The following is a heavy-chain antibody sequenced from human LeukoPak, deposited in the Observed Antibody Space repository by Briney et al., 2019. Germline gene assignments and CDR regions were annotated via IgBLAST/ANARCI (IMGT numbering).Heavy chain of an antibody. J-gene: IGHJ4*02. CDR1: GGSISNSNYY. Sequence: PSETPSLTCTVSGGSISNSNYYWGWIRQPPGKGLEWIGGAYYSGTTYYSPSLKSRVTISVDTSRNHFSLNLNSVTAADTAVYYCARHSSSAWYYYFDYWGQGSFVTVSS. D-gene: IGHD6-19*01. V-gene: IGHV4-39*01. CDR3: ARHSSSAWYYYFDY. CDR2: AYYSGTT.